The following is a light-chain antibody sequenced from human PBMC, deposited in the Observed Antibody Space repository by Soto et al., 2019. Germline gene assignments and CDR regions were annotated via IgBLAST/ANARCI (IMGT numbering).Light chain of an antibody. CDR2: DAS. J-gene: IGKJ3*01. CDR3: QQYGVSPLT. V-gene: IGKV3-11*01. CDR1: QSVSSY. Sequence: EIVLTQSPATLSLSPGERATLSCRASQSVSSYLAWYQQKPGQAPRLLVYDASNRATDVPPRFSGSGSGTDFTLTISSLEPEDFAVYYCQQYGVSPLTFGPGTKVEIK.